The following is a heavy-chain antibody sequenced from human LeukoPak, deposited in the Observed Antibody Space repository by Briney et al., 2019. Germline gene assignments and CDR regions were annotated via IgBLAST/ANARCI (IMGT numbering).Heavy chain of an antibody. D-gene: IGHD6-19*01. CDR1: GYTFTSYG. J-gene: IGHJ6*02. V-gene: IGHV1-18*01. CDR2: ISAYNGNT. Sequence: ASVTVSCKPSGYTFTSYGISWVRQAPGQGREWMGWISAYNGNTNYAQKLQGRVTMTTDTSTSTAYMELRSLRSDDTAVYYCARDIWAVAGTPYYYYGMDVWGQGTTVTVSS. CDR3: ARDIWAVAGTPYYYYGMDV.